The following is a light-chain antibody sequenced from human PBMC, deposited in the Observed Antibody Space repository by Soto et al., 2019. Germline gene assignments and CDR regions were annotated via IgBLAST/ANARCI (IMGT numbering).Light chain of an antibody. CDR2: GAS. J-gene: IGKJ1*01. V-gene: IGKV3-20*01. CDR3: QKYGSSPRT. Sequence: EIVLTQSPGTLSLSPGERATPPCRASQSVSSSYLAWYQQKAGQAPRLLIYGASSRATGVPDRFSGSGSGTDFTLTISRLEPEDFAVYYCQKYGSSPRTFGQGTKVDIK. CDR1: QSVSSSY.